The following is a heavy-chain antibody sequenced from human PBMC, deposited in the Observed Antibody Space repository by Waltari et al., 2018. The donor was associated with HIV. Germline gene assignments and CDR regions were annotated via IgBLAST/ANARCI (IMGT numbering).Heavy chain of an antibody. J-gene: IGHJ5*02. CDR1: GGSISSYY. V-gene: IGHV4-59*01. CDR3: ARDLSPSWFDP. CDR2: IYYRGST. Sequence: QVQLQESGPGLVKTSETLSLTCTVSGGSISSYYWSWVRQPPGKGLEWFGYIYYRGSTNYNPSLKSRVTISLDTSKNQFSLKLSSVTAADTAVYYCARDLSPSWFDPWGQGTLVTVSS.